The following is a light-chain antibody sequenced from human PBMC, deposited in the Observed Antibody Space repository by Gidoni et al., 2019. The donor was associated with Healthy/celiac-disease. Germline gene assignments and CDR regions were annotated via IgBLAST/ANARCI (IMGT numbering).Light chain of an antibody. CDR3: QQRSNWPRYT. Sequence: EIVLTQSPATLSLSPGERATLSCRASQSVSSYLAWYQQKPGQAPRLLIYDASNSATGSPARFSGSGSGTDFTLTISSLEPEDFAVYYCQQRSNWPRYTFXXXTKLEIK. J-gene: IGKJ2*01. V-gene: IGKV3-11*01. CDR2: DAS. CDR1: QSVSSY.